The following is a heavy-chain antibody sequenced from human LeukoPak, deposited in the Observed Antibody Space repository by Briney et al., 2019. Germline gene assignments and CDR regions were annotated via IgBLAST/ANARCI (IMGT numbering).Heavy chain of an antibody. J-gene: IGHJ4*02. D-gene: IGHD6-13*01. Sequence: GESLKISCKGSGSSFTSYWIGWVRQMPGKGLEWMGIIYPGDSDTRYSPSFQGQVTISADKSISTAYLQWSSLKASDTAMYYCARRGIAAAGTEYYFDYWGQGTLVTVSS. CDR2: IYPGDSDT. CDR1: GSSFTSYW. V-gene: IGHV5-51*01. CDR3: ARRGIAAAGTEYYFDY.